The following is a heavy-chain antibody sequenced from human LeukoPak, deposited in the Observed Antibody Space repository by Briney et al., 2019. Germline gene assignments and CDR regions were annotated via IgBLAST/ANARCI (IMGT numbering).Heavy chain of an antibody. CDR2: IKQDGSEK. J-gene: IGHJ4*02. D-gene: IGHD5-24*01. V-gene: IGHV3-7*01. CDR3: ARERRWLQSPGGDY. Sequence: PGGSLRLSCAASGFTFSSYWMSWVRQAPGKGLEWVANIKQDGSEKYYVDSVKGRFTISGDNAKNSLYLQMNSLRAEDTAVYYCARERRWLQSPGGDYWGQGTLVTVSS. CDR1: GFTFSSYW.